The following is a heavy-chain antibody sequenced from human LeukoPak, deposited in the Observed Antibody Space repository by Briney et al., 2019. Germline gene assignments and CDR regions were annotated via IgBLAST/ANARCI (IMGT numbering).Heavy chain of an antibody. CDR3: AREANYFWSGYQNPNDY. D-gene: IGHD3-3*01. CDR1: GFTFSNYW. CDR2: IKQDGSEK. J-gene: IGHJ4*02. V-gene: IGHV3-7*01. Sequence: PGGSLRLSCAASGFTFSNYWMSWVRQAPGKGLEWVANIKQDGSEKYYVDSVKGRFTISRDNAKNSLYLQMNSLRAEDTAVYYCAREANYFWSGYQNPNDYWGQGTLVTVSS.